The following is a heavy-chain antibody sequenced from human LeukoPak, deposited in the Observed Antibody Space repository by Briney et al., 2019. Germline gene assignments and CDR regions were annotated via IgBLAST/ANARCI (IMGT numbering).Heavy chain of an antibody. D-gene: IGHD3-3*01. Sequence: SETLSLTCTVSGGSISSSSYYWGWIRQPPGKGLEWIGSIYYSGSTYYNPSLKSRVTISVDTSKNQFSLKLSSVTAADTAVHYCARYDFWSAYYFDYWGQGTLVTVSS. CDR3: ARYDFWSAYYFDY. J-gene: IGHJ4*02. CDR1: GGSISSSSYY. CDR2: IYYSGST. V-gene: IGHV4-39*01.